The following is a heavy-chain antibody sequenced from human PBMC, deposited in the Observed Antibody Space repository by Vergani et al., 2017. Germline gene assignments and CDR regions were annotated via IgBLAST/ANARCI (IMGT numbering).Heavy chain of an antibody. CDR3: ARVNTETNGHLYYYYYMDV. J-gene: IGHJ6*03. CDR2: IDHTGRP. D-gene: IGHD4-11*01. Sequence: QVQLQQWGGGLLKPSETLSLTCVVNGGSFTSYHWTWIRPSPGEGLEWVGDIDHTGRPDYNLSLKSRLPMSVDKSRNQFSLTLNSVTATDTAIYFCARVNTETNGHLYYYYYMDVWGQGTAVTVS. CDR1: GGSFTSYH. V-gene: IGHV4-34*01.